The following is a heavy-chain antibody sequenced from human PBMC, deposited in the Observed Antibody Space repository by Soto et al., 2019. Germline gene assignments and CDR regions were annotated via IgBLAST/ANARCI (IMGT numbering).Heavy chain of an antibody. CDR2: IDPKSGDT. D-gene: IGHD3-22*01. Sequence: QIQLIQSGAEVKKPGASVTVSCKASEYSFTGHYLHWVRQAPGQGLEWMGWIDPKSGDTKYAQKFRDRVTMTSDTSSSTGYLDLSSLRPDDTAVYYCARDYGKSGYYYFDPWGQVTLVTVSS. CDR1: EYSFTGHY. J-gene: IGHJ5*02. V-gene: IGHV1-2*02. CDR3: ARDYGKSGYYYFDP.